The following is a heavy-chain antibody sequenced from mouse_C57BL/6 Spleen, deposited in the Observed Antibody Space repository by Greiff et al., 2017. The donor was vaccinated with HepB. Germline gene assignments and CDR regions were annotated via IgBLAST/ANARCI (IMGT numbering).Heavy chain of an antibody. CDR2: IWGVGST. CDR3: ASEDSSGSFAD. V-gene: IGHV2-6*01. D-gene: IGHD3-2*02. CDR1: GFSLTSYG. Sequence: VQVVESGPGLVAPSQSLSITCTVSGFSLTSYGVDWVRQSPGKGLEWLGVIWGVGSTNYNSALKSRLSISKDNSKSQVFLKMNSLQTDDTAMYYCASEDSSGSFADWGQGTLVTVSA. J-gene: IGHJ3*01.